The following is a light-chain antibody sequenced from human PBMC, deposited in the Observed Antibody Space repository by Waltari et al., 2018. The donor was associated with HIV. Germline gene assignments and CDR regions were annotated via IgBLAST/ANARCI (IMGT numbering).Light chain of an antibody. Sequence: DIVMTHSPDSLAVSLGETATINYTSSQNVVYNSNNKNYLGWYQQTPGQRPRLLIYWASTRSSCVPNRFSGGGSGTDFTCTIRSLKSEDVAVYYGQQYYVSPTLGQGTKV. CDR2: WAS. V-gene: IGKV4-1*01. J-gene: IGKJ1*01. CDR1: QNVVYNSNNKNY. CDR3: QQYYVSPT.